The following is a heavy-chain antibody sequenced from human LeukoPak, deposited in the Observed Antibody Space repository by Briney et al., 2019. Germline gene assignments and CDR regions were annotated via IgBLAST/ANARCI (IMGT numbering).Heavy chain of an antibody. Sequence: GASVKVSCKASGYTFTSYGISWVRQAPGQGLEWMGWISAYNGNTNYAQKLQGRVTMTTDTSTSTAYMELRSLRSDDTAVYYCARGEYSSGWPAPGYGMDVWGKGTTVTVSS. CDR2: ISAYNGNT. J-gene: IGHJ6*04. CDR3: ARGEYSSGWPAPGYGMDV. CDR1: GYTFTSYG. V-gene: IGHV1-18*04. D-gene: IGHD6-19*01.